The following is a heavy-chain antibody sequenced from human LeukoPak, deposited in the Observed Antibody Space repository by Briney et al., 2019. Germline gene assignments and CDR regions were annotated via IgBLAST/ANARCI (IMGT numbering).Heavy chain of an antibody. CDR2: VSYSGST. J-gene: IGHJ2*01. CDR1: GGSISSYY. CDR3: ATAPLGYSDNYWYFDI. D-gene: IGHD5-24*01. V-gene: IGHV4-59*01. Sequence: SETLSLTCTVSGGSISSYYWSWIRQPPGKGLEWIGYVSYSGSTNYDPSLKSRVTISVDTSKNQFSLKLSSVTAADTAVYYCATAPLGYSDNYWYFDIWGRGTLVTVSS.